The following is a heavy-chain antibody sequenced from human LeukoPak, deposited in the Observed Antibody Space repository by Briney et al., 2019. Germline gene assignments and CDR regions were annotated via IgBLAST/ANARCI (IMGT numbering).Heavy chain of an antibody. CDR1: GFTFSSYE. D-gene: IGHD3-22*01. CDR2: ISSSGSTI. CDR3: ARALYDSSGYVDY. V-gene: IGHV3-48*03. Sequence: PGGSLRLSCAASGFTFSSYEMNWVRQAPGKGLEWVSYISSSGSTIYYADSVKGRFTISRDNDENSLYLQMNSLRAEDTAVYYCARALYDSSGYVDYWGQGTLVTVSS. J-gene: IGHJ4*02.